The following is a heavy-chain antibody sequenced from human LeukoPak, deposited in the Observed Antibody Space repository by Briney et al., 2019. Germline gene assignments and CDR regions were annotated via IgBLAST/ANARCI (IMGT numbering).Heavy chain of an antibody. Sequence: QPGGSLRLSCAASGFTFSSYWMSWVRQAPGKGLEWVANIKQDGSEKYYVDSVKGRFTISRDNAKNSLYLQMNSLRAEDTAVYYCAKDIIQWLVGEAYGEDYYYGMDVWGQGTTVTVSS. J-gene: IGHJ6*02. D-gene: IGHD6-19*01. CDR1: GFTFSSYW. CDR2: IKQDGSEK. CDR3: AKDIIQWLVGEAYGEDYYYGMDV. V-gene: IGHV3-7*01.